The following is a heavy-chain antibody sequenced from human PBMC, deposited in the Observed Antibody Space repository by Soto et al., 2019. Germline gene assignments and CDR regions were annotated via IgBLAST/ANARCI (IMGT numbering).Heavy chain of an antibody. Sequence: EVQLLESGGGLVQPGGSLRLSCAASGFTFSTYAMSWVRQAPGKGLEWVATIRGSGGNTHYADSVKGRFTTSRDNSEHTVYLQMNSLRADDTAVYYGARVKAQILSSGWYGGDDIWGHGTMVTVSS. V-gene: IGHV3-23*01. CDR1: GFTFSTYA. CDR3: ARVKAQILSSGWYGGDDI. D-gene: IGHD6-19*01. J-gene: IGHJ3*02. CDR2: IRGSGGNT.